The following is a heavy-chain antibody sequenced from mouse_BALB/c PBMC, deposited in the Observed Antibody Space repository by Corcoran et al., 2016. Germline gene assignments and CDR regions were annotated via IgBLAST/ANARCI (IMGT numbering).Heavy chain of an antibody. CDR1: GYTFTNYG. CDR2: INTYTGEP. Sequence: QIQLVQSGPELKKPGETVKISCKASGYTFTNYGMNWVKQAPGKGIKWMGWINTYTGEPTYADDFKGRFAFSLETSASTAYLQINNLKNEDTATDFCAIYGNYVGWFAYWGQGTLVTVSA. J-gene: IGHJ3*01. D-gene: IGHD2-1*01. CDR3: AIYGNYVGWFAY. V-gene: IGHV9-3-1*01.